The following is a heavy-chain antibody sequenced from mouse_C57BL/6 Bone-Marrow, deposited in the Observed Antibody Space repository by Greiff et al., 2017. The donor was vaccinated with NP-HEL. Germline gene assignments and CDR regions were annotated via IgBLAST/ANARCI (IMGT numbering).Heavy chain of an antibody. Sequence: EVQLQESGAELVRPGASVKLSCTASGFNIKDDYMHWVKQRPEQGLEWIGWIDPENGDTEYASKFQGTATITAVTSYNTAYLQLSSLTSEDTAVYYCTTSYYGYDGGFAYWGRGTLVTVSA. CDR1: GFNIKDDY. J-gene: IGHJ3*01. CDR3: TTSYYGYDGGFAY. D-gene: IGHD2-2*01. CDR2: IDPENGDT. V-gene: IGHV14-4*01.